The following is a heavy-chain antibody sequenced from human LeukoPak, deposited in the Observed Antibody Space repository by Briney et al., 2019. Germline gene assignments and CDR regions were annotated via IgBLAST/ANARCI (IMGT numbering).Heavy chain of an antibody. CDR2: VSDSGTT. J-gene: IGHJ4*02. V-gene: IGHV4-59*01. Sequence: PSETLSLTCTVPGGSISSSYWSWIRQPPGKGLEWIGFVSDSGTTYYNPSLQSRVIISLDTSENQLSLRLSSVTAADTAMYYCASFKATIFDYWGQGTLLTVSS. CDR3: ASFKATIFDY. D-gene: IGHD5-24*01. CDR1: GGSISSSY.